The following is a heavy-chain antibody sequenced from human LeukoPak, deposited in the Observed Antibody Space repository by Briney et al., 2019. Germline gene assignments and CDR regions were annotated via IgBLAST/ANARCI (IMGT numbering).Heavy chain of an antibody. Sequence: ASVKVSCKASGYTFTSYGISWVRQVPGQGLEWMGWISAFNGNTNYAQKLQGRVTMTTDTSTSTAYMELRSLRSDDTAVYYCARDLYCSSTSCYTGGYYYYYMDVWGKGTTVTVSS. CDR2: ISAFNGNT. CDR1: GYTFTSYG. J-gene: IGHJ6*03. V-gene: IGHV1-18*01. CDR3: ARDLYCSSTSCYTGGYYYYYMDV. D-gene: IGHD2-2*02.